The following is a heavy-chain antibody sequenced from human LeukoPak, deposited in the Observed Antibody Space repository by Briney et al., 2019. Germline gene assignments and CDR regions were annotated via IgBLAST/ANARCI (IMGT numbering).Heavy chain of an antibody. CDR3: AKETNDAFDI. J-gene: IGHJ3*02. CDR2: ISWNSGSI. Sequence: GRSLRLSCEASGFTFDDYAIHWVRQAPGKGLEWVSGISWNSGSIGYADSVKGRFTISRDNAKNSLYLQMNSLRAEDMALYYCAKETNDAFDIWGRGTMVTVSS. V-gene: IGHV3-9*03. CDR1: GFTFDDYA.